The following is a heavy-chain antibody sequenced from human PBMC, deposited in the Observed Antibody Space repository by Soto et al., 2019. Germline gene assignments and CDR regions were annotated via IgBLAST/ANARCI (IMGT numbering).Heavy chain of an antibody. CDR3: ARDWVLFRAGFDS. CDR1: GFTFSKYY. J-gene: IGHJ4*02. CDR2: ISTSGTST. D-gene: IGHD3-16*01. Sequence: QVQLVESGGGLVKPGGSLRLSCAVSGFTFSKYYMAWIRQAPGKGLEWVSYISTSGTSTFYADSVKDRFTISRDNAENSLFLQMDSLRVEYTAVYFCARDWVLFRAGFDSWGQGTLVTVAS. V-gene: IGHV3-11*01.